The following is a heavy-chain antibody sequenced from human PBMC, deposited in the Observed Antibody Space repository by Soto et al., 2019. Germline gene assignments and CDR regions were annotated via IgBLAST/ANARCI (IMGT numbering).Heavy chain of an antibody. V-gene: IGHV3-30-3*01. CDR2: ISYDGSNK. D-gene: IGHD1-26*01. CDR1: GFTFSSYA. J-gene: IGHJ4*02. CDR3: ARDGSSGPKRGTFDY. Sequence: ESGGGVVQPGRSLRLSCAASGFTFSSYAMHWVRQAPGKGLEWVAVISYDGSNKYYADSVKGRFTISRDNSKNTLYLQMNSLRAEDTAVYYCARDGSSGPKRGTFDYWGQGTLVTVSS.